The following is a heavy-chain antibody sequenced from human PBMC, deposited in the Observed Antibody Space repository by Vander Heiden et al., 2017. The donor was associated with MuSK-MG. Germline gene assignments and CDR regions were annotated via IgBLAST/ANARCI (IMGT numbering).Heavy chain of an antibody. Sequence: QVQLPQWGAGLLKPSETLSLTCAVHGGPFGGYYWSWIRQPAGKGLEWSGKIKHSRRTNYNPTLKSRVTISVDTSKNQFSLKLSSVTAADTAMYYCARVPLFLASGDAFDIWGQGTMVTVSS. J-gene: IGHJ3*02. CDR1: GGPFGGYY. CDR2: IKHSRRT. V-gene: IGHV4-34*01. D-gene: IGHD3-10*01. CDR3: ARVPLFLASGDAFDI.